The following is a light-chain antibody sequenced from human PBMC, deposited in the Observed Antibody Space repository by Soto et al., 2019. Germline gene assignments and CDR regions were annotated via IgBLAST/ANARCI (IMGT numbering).Light chain of an antibody. Sequence: EIVLTQSPATLSLSPGERATLSCRASQSVSSYFAWYQQKPGQSPRLLIYDASNRATGIPARFSGSGSGTDFTLTISSLEPEDCAVYYCQQRSNWPPLTFGGGTKVAIK. V-gene: IGKV3-11*01. CDR3: QQRSNWPPLT. CDR2: DAS. J-gene: IGKJ4*01. CDR1: QSVSSY.